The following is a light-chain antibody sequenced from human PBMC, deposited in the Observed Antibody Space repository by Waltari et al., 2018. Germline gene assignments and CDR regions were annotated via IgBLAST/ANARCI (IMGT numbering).Light chain of an antibody. CDR3: QQYGTSPWT. V-gene: IGKV3-20*01. Sequence: VVLTQSPGTLSLSPGERATLSCRPSQSVNTRDLAWYQQKPGQAPRLLIYATSSRATGIPDRFSGSGSGTDFTLTISGLEPEDFAVYYCQQYGTSPWTFGQGTKVEIK. J-gene: IGKJ1*01. CDR1: QSVNTRD. CDR2: ATS.